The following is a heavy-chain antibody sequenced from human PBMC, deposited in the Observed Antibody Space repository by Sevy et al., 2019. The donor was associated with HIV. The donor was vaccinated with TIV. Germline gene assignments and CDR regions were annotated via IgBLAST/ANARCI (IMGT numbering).Heavy chain of an antibody. CDR2: INPNSGGT. Sequence: ASVKVSCKASGYTFTGYYMHWVRQAPGQGLEWMGWINPNSGGTNYAQKFQGRVTMTRDTSISTAYMELSRLRSDDTAVYYCARGGAGYCSGGSCYYVDPWGQGTLVTISS. D-gene: IGHD2-15*01. CDR3: ARGGAGYCSGGSCYYVDP. CDR1: GYTFTGYY. V-gene: IGHV1-2*02. J-gene: IGHJ5*02.